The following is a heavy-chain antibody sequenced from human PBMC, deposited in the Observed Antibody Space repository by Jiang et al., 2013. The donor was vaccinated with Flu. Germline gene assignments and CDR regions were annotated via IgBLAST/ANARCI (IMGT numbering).Heavy chain of an antibody. Sequence: GPGLVKPSETLSLTCAVSGYSISSVYYWGWIRQPPGKGLEWIGNIYHSGSTYYNPSLKSRVTISVDTSNNQFSLKLSSVTAADTAVYYCARVGYESGGSYFFDYWGQGTLVTVSS. V-gene: IGHV4-38-2*01. J-gene: IGHJ4*02. CDR2: IYHSGST. CDR1: GYSISSVYY. D-gene: IGHD3-22*01. CDR3: ARVGYESGGSYFFDY.